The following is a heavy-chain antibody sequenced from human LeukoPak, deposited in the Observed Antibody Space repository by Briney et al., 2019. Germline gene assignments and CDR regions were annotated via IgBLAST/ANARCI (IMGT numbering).Heavy chain of an antibody. CDR2: IKPNSGNT. Sequence: PSVKVSCKASGYTFKNYDINWVRQATGQGLEWMGWIKPNSGNTSFAQKLQDRVTMTRETPINSAYIKLTIRTSGDRPVYSVPRATPGALHGYSFDYWGQGRVVTVYS. CDR1: GYTFKNYD. D-gene: IGHD5-24*01. CDR3: PRATPGALHGYSFDY. J-gene: IGHJ4*02. V-gene: IGHV1-8*02.